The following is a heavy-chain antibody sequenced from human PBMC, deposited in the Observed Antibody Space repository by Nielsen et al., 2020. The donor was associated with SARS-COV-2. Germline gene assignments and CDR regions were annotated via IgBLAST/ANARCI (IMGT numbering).Heavy chain of an antibody. CDR2: IRPDGTGA. V-gene: IGHV3-7*03. CDR1: GFTFSASL. J-gene: IGHJ4*02. CDR3: KSEGN. Sequence: GESLKISCAASGFTFSASLMAWVRQAPGKGLEWLSNIRPDGTGANYVDSVKGRFTISRDNAKNLLYLQMGSLRADDTAVYFCKSEGNWGQGTLVTVSS.